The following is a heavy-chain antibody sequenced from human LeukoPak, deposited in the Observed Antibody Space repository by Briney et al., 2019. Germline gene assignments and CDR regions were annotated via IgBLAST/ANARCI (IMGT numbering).Heavy chain of an antibody. CDR1: GGSISSGGYY. CDR3: ARVDPDYGDSSFDY. CDR2: IYHSGST. D-gene: IGHD4-17*01. Sequence: SETLSLTCTVSGGSISSGGYYWSWIRQPPGKGLEWIGYIYHSGSTYYNPSLKSRVTMSVDTSKNQFSLKLSSVTAADTAVYYCARVDPDYGDSSFDYWGQGTLVTVSS. V-gene: IGHV4-30-2*01. J-gene: IGHJ4*02.